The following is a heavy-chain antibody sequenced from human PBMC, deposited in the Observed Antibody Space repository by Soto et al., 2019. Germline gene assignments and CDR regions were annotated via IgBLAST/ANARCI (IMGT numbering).Heavy chain of an antibody. Sequence: QVQLQQWGAGLLKPSETLSLTCAVYGGSFSGYYWSWIRQPPGKGLEWIGEINHSGSTNYNPSLKSRVTISVDTSKNQFSLKLSSVTAADTAVYYCASRRYSYGYLRGYYYYGMDVWGQGTTVTVSS. CDR2: INHSGST. CDR1: GGSFSGYY. D-gene: IGHD5-18*01. CDR3: ASRRYSYGYLRGYYYYGMDV. V-gene: IGHV4-34*01. J-gene: IGHJ6*02.